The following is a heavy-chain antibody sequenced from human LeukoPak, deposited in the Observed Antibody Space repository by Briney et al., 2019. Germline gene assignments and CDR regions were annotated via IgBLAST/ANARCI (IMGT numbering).Heavy chain of an antibody. CDR2: IYTTGRT. Sequence: PSETLTLTCSVSGGSVNSYDWSWIRQPPGKGLEWIAYIYTTGRTNYNPSLKSRVTISVDTSKNQFSLKLSSVTAADTAVYYCAKILGSGVWYGFDIWGQGTMVTVSS. V-gene: IGHV4-4*09. CDR1: GGSVNSYD. CDR3: AKILGSGVWYGFDI. D-gene: IGHD7-27*01. J-gene: IGHJ3*02.